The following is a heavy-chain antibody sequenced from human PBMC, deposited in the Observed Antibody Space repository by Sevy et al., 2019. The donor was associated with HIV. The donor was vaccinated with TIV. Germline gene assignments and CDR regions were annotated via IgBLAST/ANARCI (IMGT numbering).Heavy chain of an antibody. CDR1: GYTFSDYN. V-gene: IGHV1-2*06. CDR3: ARVRLRGSVDPPEPMYV. J-gene: IGHJ6*02. CDR2: INSNNGDK. Sequence: ASVKVSCKASGYTFSDYNMHWVRQAPGQGLEWMGRINSNNGDKHYVQRFQGRVTMTSDPSISTVYMEMSSLKFDDTAVYYCARVRLRGSVDPPEPMYVWGQGTAVTVSS. D-gene: IGHD5-12*01.